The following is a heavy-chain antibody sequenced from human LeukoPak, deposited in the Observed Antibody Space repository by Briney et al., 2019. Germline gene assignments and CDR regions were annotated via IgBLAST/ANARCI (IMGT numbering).Heavy chain of an antibody. CDR1: GFTVSSNY. J-gene: IGHJ6*03. D-gene: IGHD5-24*01. CDR2: IYSGGST. Sequence: GGSLRLSCAASGFTVSSNYMSWVRQAPGKGPEWVSVIYSGGSTYYADSVKGRFTISRDNSKNTLYLQMNSLRAEDTAVYYCARVDPYYMDVWGQGTTVTVSS. V-gene: IGHV3-66*02. CDR3: ARVDPYYMDV.